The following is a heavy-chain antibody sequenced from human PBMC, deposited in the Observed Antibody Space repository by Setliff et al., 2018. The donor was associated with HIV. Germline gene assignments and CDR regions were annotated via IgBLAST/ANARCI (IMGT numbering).Heavy chain of an antibody. CDR3: AREIKNPRYFDS. J-gene: IGHJ4*02. D-gene: IGHD3-16*01. V-gene: IGHV4-39*02. Sequence: PSETLSLTCTISGGSINYNMFYWGWIRQPPGKRLEWMGTISYTGLTFYNPSLESRVTLSVDASKNQFSLNLTSVTAADSAVYFCAREIKNPRYFDSWGQGTLVTVSS. CDR1: GGSINYNMFY. CDR2: ISYTGLT.